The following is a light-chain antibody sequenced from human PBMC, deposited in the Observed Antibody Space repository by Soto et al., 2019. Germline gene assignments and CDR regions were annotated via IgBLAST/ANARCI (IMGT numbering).Light chain of an antibody. CDR3: QQYYTTPYT. Sequence: IVMTQFPDSLAVSLGERATVNCMSSQSVLYNSNNKNYLAWYQQKPGQPPKLLIYWASTRESGIPDRFSGSGSGTDFTLTISSLQAEDVAVYYCQQYYTTPYTFGQGTKLEI. V-gene: IGKV4-1*01. J-gene: IGKJ2*01. CDR2: WAS. CDR1: QSVLYNSNNKNY.